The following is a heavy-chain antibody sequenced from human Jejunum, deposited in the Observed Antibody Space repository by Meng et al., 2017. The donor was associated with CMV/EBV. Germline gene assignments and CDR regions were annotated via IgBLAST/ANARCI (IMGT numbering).Heavy chain of an antibody. CDR1: GYTFTSYD. V-gene: IGHV1-8*01. Sequence: QVQLVQSGAEVKKPGASVKGSCKASGYTFTSYDINWVRQGTGQGLEWMGWMNPNRGTTGYAQKFQGRVTMTRNISKSTAYMDLSSLRSEDTAVYYCATGVADFEYWGQGTLVTVSS. CDR3: ATGVADFEY. D-gene: IGHD6-19*01. CDR2: MNPNRGTT. J-gene: IGHJ4*02.